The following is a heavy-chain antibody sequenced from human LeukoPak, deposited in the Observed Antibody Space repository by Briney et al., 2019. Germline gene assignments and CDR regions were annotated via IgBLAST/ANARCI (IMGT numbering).Heavy chain of an antibody. CDR1: GGSFSGYY. Sequence: SSETMSLTCAVYGGSFSGYYWSWIRLPPGKGLEWIGEINHSGSTNYNPSLKSRATISVDTSKNQFSLKLSSVTAADTAVYYCARTRPDIVVVPAAISQRGYYYYYYYMDVWGKGTTVTVSS. V-gene: IGHV4-34*01. CDR2: INHSGST. J-gene: IGHJ6*03. D-gene: IGHD2-2*02. CDR3: ARTRPDIVVVPAAISQRGYYYYYYYMDV.